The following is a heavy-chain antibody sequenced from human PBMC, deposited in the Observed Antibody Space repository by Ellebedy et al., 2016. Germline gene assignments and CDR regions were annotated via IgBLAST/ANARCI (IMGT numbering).Heavy chain of an antibody. V-gene: IGHV3-23*01. D-gene: IGHD5-18*01. CDR3: ATGQVDTSMAGYWYFDL. CDR2: VSGSGGST. Sequence: GGSLRLSCVASGFTFSSYAMSWVRQAPGKGLEWVSVVSGSGGSTYYADSVKGRFTISRDNSKNTPYLQMNSLRAEDTAVYYCATGQVDTSMAGYWYFDLWGRGTLVTVSS. CDR1: GFTFSSYA. J-gene: IGHJ2*01.